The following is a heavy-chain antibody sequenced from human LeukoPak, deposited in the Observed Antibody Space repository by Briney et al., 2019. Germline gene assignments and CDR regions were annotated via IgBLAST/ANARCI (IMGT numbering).Heavy chain of an antibody. CDR1: GFTVSSNY. D-gene: IGHD6-13*01. V-gene: IGHV3-66*01. CDR3: AGEGSSSSRSI. J-gene: IGHJ3*02. Sequence: PGGSLRLSCAASGFTVSSNYMSWVRQARAKGLEWVSVIYSGGSTYYADSVKGRFIISRDNSKNTLYLQMSSLRAEDTAVYYCAGEGSSSSRSIWGQGTMVTVAS. CDR2: IYSGGST.